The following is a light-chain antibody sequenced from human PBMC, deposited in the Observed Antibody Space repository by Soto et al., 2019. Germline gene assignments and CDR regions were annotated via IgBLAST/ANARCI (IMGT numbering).Light chain of an antibody. J-gene: IGKJ1*01. CDR3: QQFIDGWP. Sequence: IQMTQSPSTLSASIGDRVTITCRASQSINNRLAWYQQMPGKAPNLLIYDASSLGSGVPSRFRGIGSETEFTLTISGLQPDDFATYYCQQFIDGWPFGQGTKVDIK. CDR2: DAS. CDR1: QSINNR. V-gene: IGKV1-5*01.